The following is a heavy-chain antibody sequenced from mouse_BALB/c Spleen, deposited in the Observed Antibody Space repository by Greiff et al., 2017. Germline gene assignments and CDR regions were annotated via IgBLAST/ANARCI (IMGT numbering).Heavy chain of an antibody. CDR2: INPSTGYT. D-gene: IGHD2-3*01. J-gene: IGHJ1*01. CDR1: GYTFTSYW. CDR3: ARRIYDGYYGYFDV. V-gene: IGHV1-7*01. Sequence: QVQLKESGAELAKPGASVKMSCKASGYTFTSYWMHWVKQRPGQGLEWIGYINPSTGYTEYNQKFKDKATLTADKSSSTAYMQLSSLTSEDSAVYYCARRIYDGYYGYFDVWGAGTTVTVSS.